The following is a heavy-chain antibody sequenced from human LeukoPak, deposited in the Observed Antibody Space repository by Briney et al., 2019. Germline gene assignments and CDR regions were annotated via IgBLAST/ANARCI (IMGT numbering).Heavy chain of an antibody. CDR3: ATDAYSSSSWFDY. Sequence: GGSLRLSCAASGFTFSSYGMHWVRQAPGEGLEWVAVISYDGSNKYYADSVKGRFTISRDNSKNTLYLQMNSLRAEDTAVYYCATDAYSSSSWFDYWGQGTLVTVSS. CDR1: GFTFSSYG. J-gene: IGHJ4*02. CDR2: ISYDGSNK. D-gene: IGHD6-6*01. V-gene: IGHV3-30*03.